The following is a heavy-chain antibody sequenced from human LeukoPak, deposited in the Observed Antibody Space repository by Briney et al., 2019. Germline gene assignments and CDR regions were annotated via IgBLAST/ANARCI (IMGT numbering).Heavy chain of an antibody. D-gene: IGHD5-18*01. CDR3: TTIKRGNIFGYFDF. Sequence: PSETLSLTCTFSGGSMTTHHLNWIRQTPGKGLKWIGYVFDSGRTKENPSLKSRVTLSADTSKNQLSLRLSSVTAADTAVYYCTTIKRGNIFGYFDFWGQGILVTVSS. V-gene: IGHV4-59*11. J-gene: IGHJ4*02. CDR2: VFDSGRT. CDR1: GGSMTTHH.